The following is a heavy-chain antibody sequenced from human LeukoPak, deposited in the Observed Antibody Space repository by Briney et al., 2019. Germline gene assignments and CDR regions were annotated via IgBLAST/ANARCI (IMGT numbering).Heavy chain of an antibody. CDR3: AREMATIGTDY. V-gene: IGHV4-61*02. Sequence: SETLSLTCTVSGGSISSGSYYWSWIRQPAGKGLEWIGRIYTSGSTNYNPSLKSRVTISVDTSKNQFSLKLSSVTVADTAVYYCAREMATIGTDYWGQGTLVTVSS. J-gene: IGHJ4*02. CDR2: IYTSGST. D-gene: IGHD5-24*01. CDR1: GGSISSGSYY.